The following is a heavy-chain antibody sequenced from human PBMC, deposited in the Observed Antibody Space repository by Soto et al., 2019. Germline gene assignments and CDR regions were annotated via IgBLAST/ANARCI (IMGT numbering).Heavy chain of an antibody. V-gene: IGHV3-23*01. D-gene: IGHD3-22*01. CDR2: ISGSGGST. Sequence: PGGSLRLSCAASGFTFSSYAMSWVRQAPGKGLEWVSAISGSGGSTYYADSVKGRFTISRDNSKNTLYLQMNSLRAEDTAVFYCAKDFSSPRSLDSSGYSQVLYYYGMDVWGQGTTVTVSS. CDR3: AKDFSSPRSLDSSGYSQVLYYYGMDV. CDR1: GFTFSSYA. J-gene: IGHJ6*02.